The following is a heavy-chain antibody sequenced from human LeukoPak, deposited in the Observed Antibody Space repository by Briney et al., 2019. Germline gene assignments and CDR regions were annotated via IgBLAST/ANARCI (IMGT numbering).Heavy chain of an antibody. CDR3: SRHSETYGDLFDC. Sequence: PGGSLRLSCAASGFTFSTFAMIWVRQPPGKGLEWVGFIRSKAYGGTTEYAASVKGRFTISRDDSKSIAYLQMNSLKTADTAVYYCSRHSETYGDLFDCWGQGTLVTVSS. CDR1: GFTFSTFA. D-gene: IGHD4-17*01. J-gene: IGHJ4*02. V-gene: IGHV3-49*04. CDR2: IRSKAYGGTT.